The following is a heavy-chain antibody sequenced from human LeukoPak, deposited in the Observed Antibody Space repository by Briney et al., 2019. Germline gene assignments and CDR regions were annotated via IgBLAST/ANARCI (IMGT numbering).Heavy chain of an antibody. D-gene: IGHD3-22*01. Sequence: SETLSLTCSVSGGSISSSDYYWSWIRQPPGKGLEWIGYIYYSGSTYYNPSLKSRVTISVDTSKNQFSLKLSSVTAADTAVYYCARGRSDGVVVVTTLFDYWGQGTLVTVSS. CDR1: GGSISSSDYY. CDR3: ARGRSDGVVVVTTLFDY. V-gene: IGHV4-30-4*01. CDR2: IYYSGST. J-gene: IGHJ4*02.